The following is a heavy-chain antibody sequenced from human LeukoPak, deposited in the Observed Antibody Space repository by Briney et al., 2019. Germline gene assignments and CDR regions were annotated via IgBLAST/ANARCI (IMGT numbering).Heavy chain of an antibody. CDR2: IWYDGSNK. CDR1: GFTFSSYG. Sequence: GRSLRLSCAASGFTFSSYGMHWVRQAPGKGLEWVAVIWYDGSNKYYADSVKGRFTISRDNSKNTLYLQMNSLSAEDTAMYYCSKGQELDDGVLDSWGRGTLVTVSS. J-gene: IGHJ4*02. V-gene: IGHV3-33*06. CDR3: SKGQELDDGVLDS. D-gene: IGHD1-1*01.